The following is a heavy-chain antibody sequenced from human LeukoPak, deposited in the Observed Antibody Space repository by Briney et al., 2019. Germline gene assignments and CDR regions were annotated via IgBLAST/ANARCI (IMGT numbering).Heavy chain of an antibody. CDR2: INSDGSST. D-gene: IGHD3-22*01. V-gene: IGHV3-74*01. Sequence: GGSLRLSCAASGFTFSSYWMHWVRHAPGKGLVWVSRINSDGSSTRYADSVKGRFTISRDNAKNTLYLQMNSLRAEDTAVYYCARGYYYDSSGAFDYWGQGTLVTVSS. CDR1: GFTFSSYW. J-gene: IGHJ4*02. CDR3: ARGYYYDSSGAFDY.